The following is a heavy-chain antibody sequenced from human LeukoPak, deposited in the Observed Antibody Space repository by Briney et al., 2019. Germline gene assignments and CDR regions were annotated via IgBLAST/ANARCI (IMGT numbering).Heavy chain of an antibody. V-gene: IGHV1-69*05. D-gene: IGHD1-14*01. CDR2: IIPIFGTA. Sequence: GASVKVSCKASGGTFSSYSISWVRQAPGQGLEWMGGIIPIFGTANYAQKFQGRVTITTDESTSTAYMELSSLRSEDTAVYYCARDLVTTPGRYYYMDVWGKGTTVTVSS. J-gene: IGHJ6*03. CDR1: GGTFSSYS. CDR3: ARDLVTTPGRYYYMDV.